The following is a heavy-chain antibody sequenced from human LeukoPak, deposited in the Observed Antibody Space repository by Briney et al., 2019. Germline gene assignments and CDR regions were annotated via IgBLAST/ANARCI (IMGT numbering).Heavy chain of an antibody. J-gene: IGHJ1*01. CDR1: GGSFSGYY. CDR2: INHSGST. Sequence: SETLSLTSAVYGGSFSGYYWSWIRQPPGKGLEWIGEINHSGSTNYNPSLKSRVTISVDTSKNQFSLKLSSVTAADTAVYYCARTIAAAGTRRYFQHWGQGTLVTVSS. CDR3: ARTIAAAGTRRYFQH. D-gene: IGHD6-13*01. V-gene: IGHV4-34*01.